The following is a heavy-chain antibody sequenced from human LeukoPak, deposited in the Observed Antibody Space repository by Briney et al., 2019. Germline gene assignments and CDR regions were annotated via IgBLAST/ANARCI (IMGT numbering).Heavy chain of an antibody. CDR3: ARIPAANRMDV. D-gene: IGHD2-2*01. J-gene: IGHJ6*04. Sequence: GESLKISCKGSGYSFTNYWIGWVRRMSGKGLEWMGIIYHSDSDTRYSPSFQGQVTISADKSISTAYLQWSSLKASDTAIYYCARIPAANRMDVWGKGTTVTVSS. CDR2: IYHSDSDT. CDR1: GYSFTNYW. V-gene: IGHV5-51*01.